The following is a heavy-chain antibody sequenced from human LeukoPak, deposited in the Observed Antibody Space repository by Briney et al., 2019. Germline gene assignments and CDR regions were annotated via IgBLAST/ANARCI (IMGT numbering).Heavy chain of an antibody. J-gene: IGHJ4*02. Sequence: ASVKVSCKTSGYTFTDYYTYWVRQAPGQGLEWMGWINPNSGDTNYARRFQGRVTMNRETSISTAYMELSRLRSDDTAVYYCATSTTIFGVVAGDYWGQGTLVTVS. CDR1: GYTFTDYY. CDR3: ATSTTIFGVVAGDY. D-gene: IGHD3-3*01. V-gene: IGHV1-2*02. CDR2: INPNSGDT.